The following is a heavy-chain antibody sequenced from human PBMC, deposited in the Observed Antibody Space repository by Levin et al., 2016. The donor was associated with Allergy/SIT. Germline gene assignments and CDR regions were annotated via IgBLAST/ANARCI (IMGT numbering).Heavy chain of an antibody. D-gene: IGHD1-20*01. Sequence: ASVKVSCKASGYTFTGYYMHWVRQAPGQGLEWMGWINPNSGGTNYAQKFQGRVTMTTDTSTSTAYMELRSLRSDDTAVYYCAREEWGITGMTRVRWFDPWGQGTLVTVSS. CDR3: AREEWGITGMTRVRWFDP. J-gene: IGHJ5*02. V-gene: IGHV1-2*02. CDR2: INPNSGGT. CDR1: GYTFTGYY.